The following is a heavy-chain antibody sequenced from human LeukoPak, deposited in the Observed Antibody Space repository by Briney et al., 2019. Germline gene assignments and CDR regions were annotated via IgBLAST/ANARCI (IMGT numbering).Heavy chain of an antibody. CDR1: GYTFTSYG. V-gene: IGHV1-2*02. CDR3: AKGRVVAGTKPLTYNWFDP. CDR2: INPNSGGT. D-gene: IGHD6-19*01. J-gene: IGHJ5*02. Sequence: ASVKVSCKASGYTFTSYGISWVRQAPGQGLEWMGWINPNSGGTKYAQKFQGRVTMTRDTSISTAYMGLSRLRSDDTAVYYCAKGRVVAGTKPLTYNWFDPWGQGTLVTVSS.